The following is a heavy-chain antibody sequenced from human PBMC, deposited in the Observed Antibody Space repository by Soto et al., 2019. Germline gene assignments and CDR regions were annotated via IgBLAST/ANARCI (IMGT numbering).Heavy chain of an antibody. V-gene: IGHV3-66*01. Sequence: EVQLVESGGGLVQPGGSLRLSCAASGFTVSSNYMSWVRQAPGKGLEWVSVIYSGGSTYYADSVKGRFTISRDNSKNTLYLQMNSLRAEDTAVYYCAREITIVGVVTQGAFDIWGKGTMVTVSS. D-gene: IGHD3-3*01. CDR2: IYSGGST. J-gene: IGHJ3*02. CDR1: GFTVSSNY. CDR3: AREITIVGVVTQGAFDI.